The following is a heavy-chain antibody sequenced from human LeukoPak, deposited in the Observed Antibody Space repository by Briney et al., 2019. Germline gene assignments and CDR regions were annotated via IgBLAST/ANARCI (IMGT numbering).Heavy chain of an antibody. CDR1: GGTFSSYA. V-gene: IGHV1-69*05. CDR2: IIPIFGTA. CDR3: ASRPHYDSSGYWGLYLRN. D-gene: IGHD3-22*01. J-gene: IGHJ4*02. Sequence: SVKVSCKASGGTFSSYAISWVRQAPGQGLEWMGGIIPIFGTANYAQKFQGRVTITMDESTSTAYMELSSLRSEDTAVYYCASRPHYDSSGYWGLYLRNWGQGTLVTVSS.